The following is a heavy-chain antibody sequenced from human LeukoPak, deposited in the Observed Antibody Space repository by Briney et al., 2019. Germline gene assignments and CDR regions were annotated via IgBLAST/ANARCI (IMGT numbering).Heavy chain of an antibody. V-gene: IGHV3-23*01. D-gene: IGHD2-15*01. CDR2: ISGSGGST. Sequence: GGSLRLSCAASGFTFSSYAMSWVRQAPGKGLEWVSAISGSGGSTYYADSVKGRFTISRDNSKNTLYLQMNSLRAEDTAVYYCAKSGSFSGGSCSDYWGQGTLVPFSS. J-gene: IGHJ4*02. CDR3: AKSGSFSGGSCSDY. CDR1: GFTFSSYA.